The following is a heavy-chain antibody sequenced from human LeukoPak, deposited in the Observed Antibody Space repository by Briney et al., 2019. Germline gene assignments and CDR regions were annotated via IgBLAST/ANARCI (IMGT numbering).Heavy chain of an antibody. J-gene: IGHJ6*02. CDR2: ISGYNGNT. D-gene: IGHD1-7*01. Sequence: GASVKVSCKASGYTFSSYAISWARQAPGQGLEWMGWISGYNGNTKYAQKLQDRVTMTTDTSTSTAYMELRSLRSDDTAVYYCARDQGDWNYPNSHYGMDVWGQGTTVTVSS. CDR3: ARDQGDWNYPNSHYGMDV. V-gene: IGHV1-18*01. CDR1: GYTFSSYA.